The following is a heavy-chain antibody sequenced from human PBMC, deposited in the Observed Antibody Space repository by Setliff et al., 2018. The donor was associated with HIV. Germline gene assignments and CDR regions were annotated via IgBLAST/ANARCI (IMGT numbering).Heavy chain of an antibody. J-gene: IGHJ3*01. D-gene: IGHD3-3*02. CDR1: GDSISSGSYY. V-gene: IGHV4-61*09. CDR2: IYTTGTT. CDR3: ARQSAATISIGWFDNGAFDL. Sequence: SSETLSLTCTVSGDSISSGSYYWSWIRQPAGKGLEWIGHIYTTGTTNYNPSLKSRVTISVDTSKSQFSLRLISVTAADTGMYYCARQSAATISIGWFDNGAFDLWGQGTMVTVSS.